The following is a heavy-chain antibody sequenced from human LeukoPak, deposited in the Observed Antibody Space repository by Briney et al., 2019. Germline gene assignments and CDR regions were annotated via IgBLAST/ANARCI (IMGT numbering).Heavy chain of an antibody. D-gene: IGHD2-15*01. CDR3: ARATGLPGVDY. J-gene: IGHJ4*02. V-gene: IGHV4-4*02. Sequence: PSGTLSLTCAVSGASISSNNWWNWVRQPPGEGLEWIGEIYHSGSTYYNPSLKSRVTISVDTSKNQFSLKLSSVTAADTAVYYCARATGLPGVDYWRQGTLVTVSS. CDR2: IYHSGST. CDR1: GASISSNNW.